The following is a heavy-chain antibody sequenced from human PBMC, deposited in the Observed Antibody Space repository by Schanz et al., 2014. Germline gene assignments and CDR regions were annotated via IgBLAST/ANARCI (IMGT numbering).Heavy chain of an antibody. J-gene: IGHJ4*02. D-gene: IGHD2-8*02. CDR1: GFTFSSNS. Sequence: EVQLVESGGGLVQPGGSLRLSCAASGFTFSSNSMNWVRQAPGKGLEWISYIGSSSSRIDHADSVKGRFTISRDNAKNSLYLQMSSLRAEDTAVYYCAKTLFPGGTQTFGNWGPGTQVTVSS. CDR3: AKTLFPGGTQTFGN. CDR2: IGSSSSRI. V-gene: IGHV3-48*01.